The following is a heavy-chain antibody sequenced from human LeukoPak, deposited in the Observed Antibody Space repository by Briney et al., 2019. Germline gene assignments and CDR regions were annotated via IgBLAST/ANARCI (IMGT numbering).Heavy chain of an antibody. V-gene: IGHV1-2*02. CDR1: GYTFTGYY. CDR3: ARDTDYYDSGHFVY. D-gene: IGHD3-22*01. J-gene: IGHJ4*02. Sequence: ASVTVSCKASGYTFTGYYMHWLRQAPGQGLEWMGWINPNSGGTNYAQKFQGRVTLTRDTSISTAYMELSRRGSDDTAVYYCARDTDYYDSGHFVYWGQGTLVTVSS. CDR2: INPNSGGT.